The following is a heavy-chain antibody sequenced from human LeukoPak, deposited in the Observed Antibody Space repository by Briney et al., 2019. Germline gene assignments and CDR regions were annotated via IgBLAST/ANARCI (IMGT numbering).Heavy chain of an antibody. CDR2: IKQDGSEK. CDR1: GFTFSSYW. J-gene: IGHJ2*01. CDR3: ARDPGLHPTPYWYFDL. Sequence: PGGSLRLSCAASGFTFSSYWMSWVRQAPGKGLEWVANIKQDGSEKYYVDSVKGRFTISRDNAKNSLYLQMNSLRAEDTAVYYCARDPGLHPTPYWYFDLWGRGTLVTVSS. V-gene: IGHV3-7*01. D-gene: IGHD5/OR15-5a*01.